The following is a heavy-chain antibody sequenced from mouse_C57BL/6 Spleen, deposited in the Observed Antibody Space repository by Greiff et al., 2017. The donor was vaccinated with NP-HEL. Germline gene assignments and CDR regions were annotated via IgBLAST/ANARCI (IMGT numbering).Heavy chain of an antibody. CDR3: ASPDSSGYNFDY. CDR1: GYTFTSYW. V-gene: IGHV1-64*01. CDR2: IHPNSGST. Sequence: VQLQQPGAELVKPGASVKLSCKASGYTFTSYWMHWVKQRPGQGLEWIGMIHPNSGSTNYNEKFKSKATLTVDKSSSTAYMQLSSLTSEDSAVYYCASPDSSGYNFDYWGQGTTLTVSS. J-gene: IGHJ2*01. D-gene: IGHD3-2*02.